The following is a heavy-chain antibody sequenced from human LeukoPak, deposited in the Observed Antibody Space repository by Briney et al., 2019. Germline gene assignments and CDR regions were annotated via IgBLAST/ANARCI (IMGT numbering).Heavy chain of an antibody. V-gene: IGHV4-34*01. D-gene: IGHD5-18*01. CDR1: GGSFSGYY. CDR2: RKVSGST. Sequence: SDTLSLTCAVYGGSFSGYYWSWIRQPPGKGLEWIGERKVSGSTNYNPSLKSPVTLSVDTSKNQFSLKLSSVTAADTAVYYCARDQSGYSYGHYYGMDVWGQGTTVTVSS. CDR3: ARDQSGYSYGHYYGMDV. J-gene: IGHJ6*02.